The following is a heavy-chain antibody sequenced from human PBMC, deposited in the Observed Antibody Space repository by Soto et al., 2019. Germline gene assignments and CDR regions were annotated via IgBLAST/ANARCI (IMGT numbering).Heavy chain of an antibody. D-gene: IGHD3-3*01. J-gene: IGHJ3*02. CDR1: GFTFDDYA. CDR3: AKFGVWWLRFPDAFDI. V-gene: IGHV3-9*01. CDR2: ISWNSGSI. Sequence: GGSLRLSCAASGFTFDDYAMHWVRQAPGKGLEWVSGISWNSGSIGYADSVKGRFTISRDNAKNSLYLQMNSLRAEDTALYYCAKFGVWWLRFPDAFDIWGQGTMVTVSS.